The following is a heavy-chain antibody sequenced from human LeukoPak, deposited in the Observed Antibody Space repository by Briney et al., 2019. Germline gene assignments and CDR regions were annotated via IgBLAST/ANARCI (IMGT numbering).Heavy chain of an antibody. CDR3: AKTGVDTAMAPLYYFDY. CDR2: ISGSGGST. D-gene: IGHD5-18*01. CDR1: GFTFSSYA. Sequence: GGSLRLSCAASGFTFSSYALSWVRQAPGKGLEWVSAISGSGGSTYYADSVKGRFTISRDNSKNTLYLQMNSLRAEDTAVYYCAKTGVDTAMAPLYYFDYWGQGTLVTVSS. J-gene: IGHJ4*02. V-gene: IGHV3-23*01.